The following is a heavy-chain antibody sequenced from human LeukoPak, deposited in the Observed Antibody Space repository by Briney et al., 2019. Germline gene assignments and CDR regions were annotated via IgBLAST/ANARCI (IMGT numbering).Heavy chain of an antibody. CDR2: IYYSGST. D-gene: IGHD3-3*01. V-gene: IGHV4-30-4*08. J-gene: IGHJ6*03. CDR1: GGSISSGDYY. Sequence: SQTLSLTCTVSGGSISSGDYYWSWIRQPPGKGLEWIGYIYYSGSTYYNPSLKSRVTISVDTSKNQFSLKLSSVTAADTAVYYCASYEYYDFWSGYQDYYYMDVRGKGTTVTVSS. CDR3: ASYEYYDFWSGYQDYYYMDV.